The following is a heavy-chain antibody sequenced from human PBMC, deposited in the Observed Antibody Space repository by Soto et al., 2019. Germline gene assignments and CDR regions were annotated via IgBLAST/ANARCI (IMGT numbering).Heavy chain of an antibody. D-gene: IGHD3-10*01. Sequence: QVQLVQSGAEVKKPGSSVNVSCKASGGTFSNHLISWVRQAPVQGLEWMGTIIPLFGILNYAQKLQGRVTISADKSTSTAYMELSSLRSDDTAVYYCASGSLYGSGSYPVDYWGQGTLVTVSS. J-gene: IGHJ4*01. CDR1: GGTFSNHL. V-gene: IGHV1-69*02. CDR2: IIPLFGIL. CDR3: ASGSLYGSGSYPVDY.